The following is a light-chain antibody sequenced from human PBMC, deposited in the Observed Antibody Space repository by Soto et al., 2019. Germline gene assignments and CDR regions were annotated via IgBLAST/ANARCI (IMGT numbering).Light chain of an antibody. Sequence: QSVLTQPPSASGTPGHRVTISCSGSSSNIGNNIVNWYQHLPGTAPKLLIYNSYQRPSGVPDRFSGSKSGTSASLAISGLQSEDETDYYCAAWDDGLSAYVFGTGXKVT. J-gene: IGLJ1*01. CDR1: SSNIGNNI. CDR2: NSY. V-gene: IGLV1-44*01. CDR3: AAWDDGLSAYV.